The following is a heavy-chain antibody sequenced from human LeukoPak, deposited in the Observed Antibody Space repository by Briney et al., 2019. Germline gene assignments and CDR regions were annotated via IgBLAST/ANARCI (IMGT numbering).Heavy chain of an antibody. CDR2: TYSGGST. J-gene: IGHJ4*02. Sequence: GGSLRLSCAASGFTVSSNYMSWVRQAPGKGLEWVSVTYSGGSTYYADSVKGRFTISRDNSKNTLYLQMNSLRAEDTAVYYCATPYYDSSGYYLYWGQGTLVTVSS. CDR3: ATPYYDSSGYYLY. D-gene: IGHD3-22*01. V-gene: IGHV3-53*01. CDR1: GFTVSSNY.